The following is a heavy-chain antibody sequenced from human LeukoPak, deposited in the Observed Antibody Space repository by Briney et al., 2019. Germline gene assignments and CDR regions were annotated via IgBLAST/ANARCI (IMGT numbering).Heavy chain of an antibody. Sequence: GGSLRLSCAASGFTFSSSSISWVRQAPGKGLEWVSAITDAVVSTHYADSVKGRFTISSDNSKNTVYLQMNSLRPEDMAVYYCAKEIFSGLLYIDYWGQGTLVTVSS. V-gene: IGHV3-23*01. CDR2: ITDAVVST. D-gene: IGHD5-12*01. J-gene: IGHJ4*02. CDR3: AKEIFSGLLYIDY. CDR1: GFTFSSSS.